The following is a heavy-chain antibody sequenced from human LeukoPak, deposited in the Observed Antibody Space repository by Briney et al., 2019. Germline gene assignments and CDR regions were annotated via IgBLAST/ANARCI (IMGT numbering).Heavy chain of an antibody. CDR1: GFTFSSYA. CDR2: ISGSGEYT. V-gene: IGHV3-23*01. Sequence: GGSLRLSYATSGFTFSSYAMSWVRQAPGEGLEWVSGISGSGEYTYYADSVKGRFTVSRDNAKNTLSLQMSTLRAEDTAVYYCAKSGYQLPPQPDYYGMDVWGQGTTVTVSS. CDR3: AKSGYQLPPQPDYYGMDV. J-gene: IGHJ6*02. D-gene: IGHD2-2*01.